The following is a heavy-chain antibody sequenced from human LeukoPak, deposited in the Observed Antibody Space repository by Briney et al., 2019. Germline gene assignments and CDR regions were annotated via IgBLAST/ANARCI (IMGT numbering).Heavy chain of an antibody. CDR1: GLTFSSYG. Sequence: GGSLRLSCTASGLTFSSYGMHWVRQAPGKGLEWLTIIWYDGSDKYYADSVKGRFTISGDNSKNTLYLQMNSLRAEDTAVYYCGKDLGSNGNYLDRVDYWGQGTLVTVSS. CDR3: GKDLGSNGNYLDRVDY. V-gene: IGHV3-33*06. J-gene: IGHJ4*02. D-gene: IGHD3-22*01. CDR2: IWYDGSDK.